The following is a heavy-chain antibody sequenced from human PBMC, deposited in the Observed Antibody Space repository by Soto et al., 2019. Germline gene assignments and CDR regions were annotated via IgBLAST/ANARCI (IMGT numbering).Heavy chain of an antibody. CDR3: AAGGGLPRYY. CDR1: GGSISSGGYS. V-gene: IGHV4-30-2*01. J-gene: IGHJ4*02. CDR2: IYHSGST. Sequence: QLQLQESGSGLVKPSQTLSLTGAVSGGSISSGGYSWSWSRQPPGKGLEWIGYIYHSGSTYYNPSLKSRLTVPVDRSKNQFYLKLSSVTAADTAVYYCAAGGGLPRYYWGQGTLVTVSS. D-gene: IGHD5-12*01.